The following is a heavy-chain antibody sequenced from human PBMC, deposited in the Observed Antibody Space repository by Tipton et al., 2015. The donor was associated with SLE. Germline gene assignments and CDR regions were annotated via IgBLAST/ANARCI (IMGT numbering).Heavy chain of an antibody. Sequence: TLSLTCTVSGGSISNGMYYYNWIRQPAGKGLEWIGRVSISGNTNYNPSLQSRVTMSLDTSKNQLSLELPSVTAADTAVYYCAREALYLSTIPDAFHFWGQGTSVTVSS. CDR3: AREALYLSTIPDAFHF. CDR2: VSISGNT. D-gene: IGHD5-24*01. CDR1: GGSISNGMYY. J-gene: IGHJ3*01. V-gene: IGHV4-61*02.